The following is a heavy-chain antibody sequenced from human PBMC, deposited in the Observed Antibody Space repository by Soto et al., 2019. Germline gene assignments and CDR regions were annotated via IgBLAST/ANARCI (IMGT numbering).Heavy chain of an antibody. D-gene: IGHD4-4*01. J-gene: IGHJ6*03. CDR3: ARRRNYDYYYYYYMDV. V-gene: IGHV4-59*08. CDR2: IYYSGST. CDR1: GGSISSYY. Sequence: SETLSLTCTVSGGSISSYYWSWIRQPPGKGLEWIGYIYYSGSTNYNPSLKSRVTISVDTSKTQFSLKLSSVTAADTAVYYCARRRNYDYYYYYYMDVWGKGTTVTVSS.